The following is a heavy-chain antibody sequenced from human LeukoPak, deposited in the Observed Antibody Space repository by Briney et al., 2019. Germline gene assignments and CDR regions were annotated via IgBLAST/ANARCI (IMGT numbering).Heavy chain of an antibody. CDR3: ARQHDIFTGYPGGH. CDR2: ISSSSSYI. J-gene: IGHJ4*02. V-gene: IGHV3-21*01. D-gene: IGHD3-9*01. Sequence: GGSLRLSSAASGFTFSNYNINWVRQAPGKGREWVSSISSSSSYIYYADSVKGRFAISRDNAENSLYLQMSSLRAEDTAVYYCARQHDIFTGYPGGHWGQGTLVTVSS. CDR1: GFTFSNYN.